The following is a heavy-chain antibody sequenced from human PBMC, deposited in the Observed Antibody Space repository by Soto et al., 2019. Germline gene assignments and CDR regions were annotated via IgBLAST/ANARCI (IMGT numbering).Heavy chain of an antibody. CDR1: GGTFSSYS. CDR3: ARDGGSNSGGIDY. V-gene: IGHV1-69*01. J-gene: IGHJ4*02. CDR2: IIPIFGTA. Sequence: QVQLVQSGAEVKKTGSSVKVSCKASGGTFSSYSINWVRQAPGQGLEWMGEIIPIFGTANYAQKFQGRVTLTADESTSTADMELSSLRPEYTAVESCARDGGSNSGGIDYWGQGVLVTVSS. D-gene: IGHD1-26*01.